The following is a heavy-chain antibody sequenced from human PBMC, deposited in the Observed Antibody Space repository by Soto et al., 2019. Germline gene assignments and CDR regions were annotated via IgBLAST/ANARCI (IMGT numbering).Heavy chain of an antibody. Sequence: QMQLVQSGPEVRKPGTSVKVSCKASGLTFSSSAVQWVRQARGRRLEWIGWIVVGSGSTKYAQKFQERVTITRDMSTSTAYMELNSLRSEDTAVYYCAAPPNRDAYNYGYWGQGTLVTVSS. V-gene: IGHV1-58*01. CDR3: AAPPNRDAYNYGY. CDR1: GLTFSSSA. D-gene: IGHD5-12*01. J-gene: IGHJ4*02. CDR2: IVVGSGST.